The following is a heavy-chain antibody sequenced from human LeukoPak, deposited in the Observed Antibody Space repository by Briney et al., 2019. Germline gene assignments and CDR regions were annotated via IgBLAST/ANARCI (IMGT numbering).Heavy chain of an antibody. CDR2: ISYDGSNK. D-gene: IGHD3-22*01. Sequence: GGSLRLSCAASGFTFSSYAMHWVRQAPGKGLEWVAVISYDGSNKYYADSVKGRFTISRDNSKNTLYLQMNSLRAEDMAVYYCARVTRYYDSSALGYYFDYWGQGTLVTVSS. CDR3: ARVTRYYDSSALGYYFDY. V-gene: IGHV3-30-3*01. CDR1: GFTFSSYA. J-gene: IGHJ4*02.